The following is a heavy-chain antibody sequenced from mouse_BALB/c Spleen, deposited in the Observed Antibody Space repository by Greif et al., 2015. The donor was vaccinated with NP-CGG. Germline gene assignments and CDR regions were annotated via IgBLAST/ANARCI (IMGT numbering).Heavy chain of an antibody. CDR3: ARGYYRYDERGYAMDY. V-gene: IGHV1-14*01. J-gene: IGHJ4*01. CDR1: GYTFTSYV. Sequence: VQLQQSGPELVKPGASVKMSCKASGYTFTSYVMHWVKQKPGQGLEWIGYINPYNDGTKYNEKFKGKATLTSDKSSSTAYMELSSLTSEDSAVYYCARGYYRYDERGYAMDYWGQGTSVTVSS. D-gene: IGHD2-14*01. CDR2: INPYNDGT.